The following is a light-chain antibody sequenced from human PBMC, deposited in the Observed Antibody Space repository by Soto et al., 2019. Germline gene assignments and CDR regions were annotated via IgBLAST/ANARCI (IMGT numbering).Light chain of an antibody. CDR2: GNT. V-gene: IGLV1-40*01. CDR3: QSYDSSLSGSL. J-gene: IGLJ3*02. CDR1: SSNIGAGYD. Sequence: QSVLTQPPSVSGAPGQRVTISCTGNSSNIGAGYDVHWYQQLPGTAPKLVIFGNTNRPSGVPDRFSGSKSGTSASLAITGLQADDEADYYCQSYDSSLSGSLFGGGTKLTVL.